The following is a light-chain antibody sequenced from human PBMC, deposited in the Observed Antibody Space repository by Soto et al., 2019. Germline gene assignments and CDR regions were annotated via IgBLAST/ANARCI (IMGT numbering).Light chain of an antibody. Sequence: QSALTQPASVSGSPGQSLTISCTGTTSDVGGHNHVSWYQQHPDKAPKLIIYEANNRPTGVSNRFSGSKSGNTASLTISGLQADDEADYYCSSDTSSGVFGTGTKLTVL. V-gene: IGLV2-14*01. CDR3: SSDTSSGV. CDR2: EAN. CDR1: TSDVGGHNH. J-gene: IGLJ1*01.